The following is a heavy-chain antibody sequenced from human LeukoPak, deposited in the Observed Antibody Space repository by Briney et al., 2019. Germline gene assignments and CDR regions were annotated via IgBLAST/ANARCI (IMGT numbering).Heavy chain of an antibody. D-gene: IGHD3-22*01. CDR1: GYTFSSHG. CDR2: IWYDGNKK. J-gene: IGHJ4*02. Sequence: GGSLRLSCAAAGYTFSSHGMHWVRQAPGKGLEWVALIWYDGNKKYYSESVKGRITISRDNPKNTLYLQMNSLRAEDTAVYYCAREFNYYDSSGYYNAQVPMDYWGQGTLVTVSS. V-gene: IGHV3-33*01. CDR3: AREFNYYDSSGYYNAQVPMDY.